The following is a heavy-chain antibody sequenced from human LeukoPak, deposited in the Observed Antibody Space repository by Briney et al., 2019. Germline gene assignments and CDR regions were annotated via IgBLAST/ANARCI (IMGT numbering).Heavy chain of an antibody. Sequence: GGSLRLSYAASGFNFNNYDMHWVRQVPGKGLEWVSALGSAGDTYYPDSVRGRFTISKETAKNSLYLQMTSLRDEDTAVYYCVRGRRSYGCDHWCQRTVVTV. V-gene: IGHV3-13*01. D-gene: IGHD3-16*01. CDR2: LGSAGDT. J-gene: IGHJ4*02. CDR1: GFNFNNYD. CDR3: VRGRRSYGCDH.